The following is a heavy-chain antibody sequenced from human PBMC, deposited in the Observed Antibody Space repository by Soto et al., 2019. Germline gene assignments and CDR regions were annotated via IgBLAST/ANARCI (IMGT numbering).Heavy chain of an antibody. CDR2: ISGSGGIT. D-gene: IGHD6-13*01. V-gene: IGHV3-23*01. CDR3: ASRTGRGYSSSGPFGAFDI. Sequence: TGGSLRLSCAASGFTFSSYAMSWVRQAPGKGLEWVSAISGSGGITYYADSVKGRFTISRDNSKNTLYLQMNSLRAEDTAVYYCASRTGRGYSSSGPFGAFDIWGQGTMVTVSS. J-gene: IGHJ3*02. CDR1: GFTFSSYA.